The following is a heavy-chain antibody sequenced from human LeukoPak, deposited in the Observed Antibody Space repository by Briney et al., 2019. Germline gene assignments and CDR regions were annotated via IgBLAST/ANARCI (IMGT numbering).Heavy chain of an antibody. Sequence: ASVKVSCKASGGTFSSYAISWVRQAPGQGLEWMGGIIPIFGTANYAQKFPGRVTITTDESTSTAYMELSSLRSEDTAVYYCARGSGGYMDVWGKGTTVTVSS. CDR3: ARGSGGYMDV. D-gene: IGHD1-26*01. J-gene: IGHJ6*03. CDR1: GGTFSSYA. V-gene: IGHV1-69*05. CDR2: IIPIFGTA.